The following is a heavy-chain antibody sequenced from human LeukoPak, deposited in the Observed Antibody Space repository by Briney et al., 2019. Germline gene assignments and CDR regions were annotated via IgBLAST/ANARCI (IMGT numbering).Heavy chain of an antibody. V-gene: IGHV4-34*01. CDR3: ARLQPNPYGGIDV. D-gene: IGHD4-17*01. CDR1: GGSLNDYI. Sequence: SETLSLTCAVYGGSLNDYIWTWIRQPPGKGLEWIAELNHSGGTSYNPSLKRRVTISVDTSRNQFSLKLSSVTAADTAVYYCARLQPNPYGGIDVWGQGTTVTVSS. CDR2: LNHSGGT. J-gene: IGHJ6*02.